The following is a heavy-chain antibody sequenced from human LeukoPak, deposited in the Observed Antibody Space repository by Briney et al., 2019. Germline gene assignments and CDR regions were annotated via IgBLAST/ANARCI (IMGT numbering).Heavy chain of an antibody. D-gene: IGHD6-19*01. Sequence: PSQTLSLTCTVSGGSINSGDYYWSWIRQPPAKGLEWIGYIYYSGSTYYNPSLKSRVTISVDTSKNQFSLKLSSVTAADTAVYYCARGGCSSGWYEGGAFDIWGQGTMVTVSS. CDR1: GGSINSGDYY. CDR3: ARGGCSSGWYEGGAFDI. V-gene: IGHV4-30-4*01. CDR2: IYYSGST. J-gene: IGHJ3*02.